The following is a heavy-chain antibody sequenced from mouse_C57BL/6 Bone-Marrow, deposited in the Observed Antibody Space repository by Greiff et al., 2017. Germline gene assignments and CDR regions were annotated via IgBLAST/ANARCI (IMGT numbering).Heavy chain of an antibody. CDR1: GFTFSSYA. CDR2: ISDGGSYT. D-gene: IGHD2-12*01. CDR3: ARKASYYSYYYAMDY. J-gene: IGHJ4*01. Sequence: EVKLMESGGGLVKPGGSLKLSCAASGFTFSSYAMSWVRQTPEKRLEWVATISDGGSYTYYPDNVKGRFTISRDNAKNNLYLQMSHLKSEDTAMYYCARKASYYSYYYAMDYWGQGTSVTVSS. V-gene: IGHV5-4*03.